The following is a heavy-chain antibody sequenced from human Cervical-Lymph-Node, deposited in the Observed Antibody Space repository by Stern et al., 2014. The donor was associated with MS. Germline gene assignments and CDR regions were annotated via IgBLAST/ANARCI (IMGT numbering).Heavy chain of an antibody. CDR3: TKDTYGPEDY. V-gene: IGHV3-74*02. J-gene: IGHJ4*02. D-gene: IGHD3-10*01. CDR1: GFTFRNYW. CDR2: INRDGTTI. Sequence: VQLVESGGGLVQPGGSLRLSCVASGFTFRNYWMHLVRQGPGQGLGWVARINRDGTTITHADSVKGRFTISRDNAKNTLYLQMNSLRVEDTAVYYCTKDTYGPEDYWGQGTSVTVSS.